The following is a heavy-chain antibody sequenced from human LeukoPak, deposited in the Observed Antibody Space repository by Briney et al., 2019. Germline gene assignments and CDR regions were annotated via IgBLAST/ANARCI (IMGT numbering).Heavy chain of an antibody. J-gene: IGHJ4*02. CDR3: ARGSSSGYYVTATFDY. D-gene: IGHD3-22*01. V-gene: IGHV1-18*01. CDR2: ISAYNGNT. Sequence: ASVKVSCKASGYTFTSYGISWVRQAPGQGLEWTGWISAYNGNTNYAQKLQGRVTMTTDTSTSTAYMELRSLRSDDTAVYYCARGSSSGYYVTATFDYWGQGTLVTVSS. CDR1: GYTFTSYG.